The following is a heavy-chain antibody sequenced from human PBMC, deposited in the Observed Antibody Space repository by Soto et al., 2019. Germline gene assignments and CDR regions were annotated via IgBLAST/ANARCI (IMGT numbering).Heavy chain of an antibody. Sequence: ASVKVSCKASGYTFTSYGISWVRQAPGQGLEWMGWINPNSGGTNYAQKFQGRVTMTRNTSISTAYMELSSLRSEDTAVYYCARHKEYSSFGSWFDPWGQGTLVTVSS. CDR3: ARHKEYSSFGSWFDP. V-gene: IGHV1-8*02. D-gene: IGHD6-6*01. CDR1: GYTFTSYG. J-gene: IGHJ5*02. CDR2: INPNSGGT.